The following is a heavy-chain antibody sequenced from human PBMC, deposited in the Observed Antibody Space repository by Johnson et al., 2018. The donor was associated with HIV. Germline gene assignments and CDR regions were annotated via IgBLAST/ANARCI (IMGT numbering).Heavy chain of an antibody. V-gene: IGHV3-13*01. CDR2: IGSAGDT. CDR3: ARVGAFGDGISLGAFDI. CDR1: GFTFSSYD. J-gene: IGHJ3*02. Sequence: VQLVESGGGLVQPGGSLRLSCAASGFTFSSYDMHWVRQATGKGLEWVSGIGSAGDTYYPGTVKGRFTISRENAKNSLYLQMHSLRAGDTAVYYCARVGAFGDGISLGAFDIWGQGTMVTVSS. D-gene: IGHD3-10*01.